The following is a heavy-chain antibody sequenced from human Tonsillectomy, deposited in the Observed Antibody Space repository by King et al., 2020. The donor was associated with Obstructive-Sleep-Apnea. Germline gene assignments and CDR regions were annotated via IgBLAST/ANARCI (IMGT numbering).Heavy chain of an antibody. J-gene: IGHJ1*01. D-gene: IGHD3-22*01. CDR3: ASDSSGFWGFQS. CDR2: IYYTGGT. V-gene: IGHV4-31*03. CDR1: GGSISSGGYY. Sequence: VQLQESGPGLVKPSQTLSLTCTVSGGSISSGGYYWSWMRQHPGKGLEWIGYIYYTGGTYYNPSLKSRVSISVDTSKNQFSLKMSSVTAADTAVYYCASDSSGFWGFQSWGQGTLVTVSS.